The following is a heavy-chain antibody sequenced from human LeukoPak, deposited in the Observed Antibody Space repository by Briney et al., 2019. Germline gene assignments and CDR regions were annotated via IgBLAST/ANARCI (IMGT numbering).Heavy chain of an antibody. CDR1: GYTFTGYY. V-gene: IGHV1-2*02. D-gene: IGHD1-26*01. CDR2: INPNSGGT. CDR3: ASDLSGNAT. J-gene: IGHJ5*02. Sequence: ASVKVSCKASGYTFTGYYMHWVRQAPGQGLELMGWINPNSGGTSFAQKFQGRVTMTRDTSISTAYMEVTRLTSDDTAVYYCASDLSGNATWGRGTLVTVSS.